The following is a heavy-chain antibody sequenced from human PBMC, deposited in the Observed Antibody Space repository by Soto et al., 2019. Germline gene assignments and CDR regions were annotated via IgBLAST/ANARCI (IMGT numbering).Heavy chain of an antibody. CDR1: GFTFSDYY. Sequence: GGSLRLSCAASGFTFSDYYMSWIRQAPGKGLEWVADIGPSGSTISYADSVKGRFTISRDNSKNSLYLQMTSLRAEDTAVYYCARDSGSSAYYPEYWGQGTLVTVSS. CDR2: IGPSGSTI. CDR3: ARDSGSSAYYPEY. J-gene: IGHJ4*02. V-gene: IGHV3-11*04. D-gene: IGHD3-22*01.